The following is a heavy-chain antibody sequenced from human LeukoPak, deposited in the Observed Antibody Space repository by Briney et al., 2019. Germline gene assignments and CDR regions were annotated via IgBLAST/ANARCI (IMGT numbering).Heavy chain of an antibody. CDR1: GFTFDDYA. D-gene: IGHD6-13*01. CDR3: AKGTRSNTWSEKED. CDR2: ISWDGFTT. Sequence: PGGSLRLSCAASGFTFDDYAMHWVRHAPGKGLEWVSLISWDGFTTYYADSVKGRFSISRDNSKNSLFLQMNSLKGEDTALYYCAKGTRSNTWSEKEDWGQGTLVTVSS. V-gene: IGHV3-43D*03. J-gene: IGHJ4*02.